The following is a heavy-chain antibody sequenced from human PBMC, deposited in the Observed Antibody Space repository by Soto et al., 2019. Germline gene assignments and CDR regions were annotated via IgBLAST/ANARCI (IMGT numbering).Heavy chain of an antibody. V-gene: IGHV3-53*01. D-gene: IGHD3-10*01. Sequence: EVQLVESGGGLIQPGGSLRLSCAVSGFTVSNNYMSWVRQAPGKGLEGVSVIYSGGYTAYGDSVKGRFTISRDNSKNPLYLQKKSPGAPGPALFFWAAQPGGGGYWGQGTLVTVSS. CDR2: IYSGGYT. CDR3: AAQPGGGGY. J-gene: IGHJ4*02. CDR1: GFTVSNNY.